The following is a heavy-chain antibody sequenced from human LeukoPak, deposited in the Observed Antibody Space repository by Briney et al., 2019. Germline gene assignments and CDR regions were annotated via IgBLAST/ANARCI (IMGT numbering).Heavy chain of an antibody. CDR3: ARDSDHCGGDCYSLFDI. Sequence: SETLSLTCTVSGGSVSSGSYYWSWIRQPPGKGLEWIGYIYYRGSTNYNPSLKSRVTISVDTSKNQFSLKLSSVTAADTAVYYCARDSDHCGGDCYSLFDIWGQGTMVTVSS. J-gene: IGHJ3*02. CDR2: IYYRGST. CDR1: GGSVSSGSYY. V-gene: IGHV4-61*01. D-gene: IGHD2-21*02.